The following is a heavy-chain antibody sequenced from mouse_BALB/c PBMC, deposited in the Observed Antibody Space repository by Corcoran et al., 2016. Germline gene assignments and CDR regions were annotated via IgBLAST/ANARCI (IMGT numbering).Heavy chain of an antibody. CDR3: ARGYSSAFDV. CDR2: INTYTGEP. CDR1: GYTFTNYG. J-gene: IGHJ1*01. V-gene: IGHV9-3-1*01. D-gene: IGHD1-1*01. Sequence: QIQLVQSGPELKKPGETVKISCKASGYTFTNYGMNWVKQAPGKGLKWMGWINTYTGEPTYADDFKGRFAFSLETSASTAYLQINNLKNEDTATYFCARGYSSAFDVWGAGTTVTVSS.